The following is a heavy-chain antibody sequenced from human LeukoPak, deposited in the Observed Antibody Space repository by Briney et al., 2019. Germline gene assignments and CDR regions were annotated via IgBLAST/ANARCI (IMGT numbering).Heavy chain of an antibody. CDR1: GGSISSGSYY. Sequence: KPSETLSLTCTVSGGSISSGSYYWSWIRQPAGKGLEWIGYIYHSGSTYYNPSLKSRVTISVDRSKNQFSLKLSSVTAADTAVYYCARANGDYRDAFDIWGQGTMVTVSS. J-gene: IGHJ3*02. CDR2: IYHSGST. D-gene: IGHD4-17*01. V-gene: IGHV4-30-2*01. CDR3: ARANGDYRDAFDI.